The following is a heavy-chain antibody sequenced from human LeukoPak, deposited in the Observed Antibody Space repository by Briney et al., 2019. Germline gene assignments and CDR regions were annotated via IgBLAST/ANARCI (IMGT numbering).Heavy chain of an antibody. CDR3: ARESGSVTSEVDFDY. Sequence: ETLSLTCTVSGYSISSGYYWGWIRQPPGKGLEWVATIRQDGSQKYYVDSVKGRFTISRDNAKNSLYLQMNSLRAEDTAVYYCARESGSVTSEVDFDYWGQGTLVTVSS. J-gene: IGHJ4*02. CDR2: IRQDGSQK. D-gene: IGHD4-17*01. CDR1: GYSISSGYY. V-gene: IGHV3-7*01.